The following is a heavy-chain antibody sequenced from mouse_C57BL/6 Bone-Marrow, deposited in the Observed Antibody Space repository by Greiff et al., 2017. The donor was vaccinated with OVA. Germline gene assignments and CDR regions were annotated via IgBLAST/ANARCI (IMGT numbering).Heavy chain of an antibody. V-gene: IGHV2-2*01. J-gene: IGHJ4*01. D-gene: IGHD2-4*01. CDR2: IWSGGST. Sequence: QVQLQQSGPGLVQPSQSLSITCTVSGFSLTSYGVHWVRQSPGQGLEWLGVIWSGGSTDYNAAFITRLTISKDNSKSQVFFKMNSLQADDTAIYYCARKRRDYDGYAMDYWGQGTSVTVSS. CDR1: GFSLTSYG. CDR3: ARKRRDYDGYAMDY.